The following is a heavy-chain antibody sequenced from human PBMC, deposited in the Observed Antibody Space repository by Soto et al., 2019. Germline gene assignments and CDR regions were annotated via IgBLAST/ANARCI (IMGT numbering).Heavy chain of an antibody. Sequence: PSETLSLTCTVSGGSVSRGGYFWNWIRQHPEKGLEWIGYIYYSGSTSYNPSLKNRVSISVDPSNNHFSLRLGSATAADTAVYYCARAYPPDYQSGSRGSFDYWGQGTLVTVSS. D-gene: IGHD3-3*01. CDR2: IYYSGST. J-gene: IGHJ4*02. CDR1: GGSVSRGGYF. V-gene: IGHV4-31*03. CDR3: ARAYPPDYQSGSRGSFDY.